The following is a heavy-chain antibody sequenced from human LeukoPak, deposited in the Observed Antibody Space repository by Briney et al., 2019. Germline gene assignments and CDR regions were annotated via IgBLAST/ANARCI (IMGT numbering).Heavy chain of an antibody. CDR2: SNHDGNT. Sequence: SETLSLTCAVYGGSFSGNYWIWIRQPPGKGLEWIGESNHDGNTNYNPSLKSRVTISVDTSKNQYSLNLRSVTAADTAVYYCARKAVGETSNYFDYWGQGTLVTVSS. V-gene: IGHV4-34*01. J-gene: IGHJ4*02. CDR3: ARKAVGETSNYFDY. CDR1: GGSFSGNY. D-gene: IGHD1-26*01.